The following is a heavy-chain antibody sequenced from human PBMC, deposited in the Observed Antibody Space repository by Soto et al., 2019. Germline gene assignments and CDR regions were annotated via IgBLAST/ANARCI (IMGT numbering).Heavy chain of an antibody. CDR3: ARGVVAATKGILFKY. CDR1: GGTFSNDV. CDR2: IIPMFATP. Sequence: SVKVSCKTSGGTFSNDVISWVRQAPGQGLEWMGGIIPMFATPNYAQRFKGRVTISADESTTTAYMDLSSLRSDDTAVYYCARGVVAATKGILFKYWGQGTLVTVSS. D-gene: IGHD2-15*01. J-gene: IGHJ4*02. V-gene: IGHV1-69*13.